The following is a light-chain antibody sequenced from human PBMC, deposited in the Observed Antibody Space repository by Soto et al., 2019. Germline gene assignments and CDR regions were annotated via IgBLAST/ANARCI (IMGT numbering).Light chain of an antibody. CDR1: SSDIGSYDR. Sequence: QSALTQPPSVSGSPGQSVAISCTGASSDIGSYDRVSWYQQPPGTAPKLIIYDVSNRPSGVPDRFSGAKSGNTASLTISGLQAEDEADYYCSSVTSSSTYVFGTGTKLTVL. J-gene: IGLJ1*01. V-gene: IGLV2-18*02. CDR2: DVS. CDR3: SSVTSSSTYV.